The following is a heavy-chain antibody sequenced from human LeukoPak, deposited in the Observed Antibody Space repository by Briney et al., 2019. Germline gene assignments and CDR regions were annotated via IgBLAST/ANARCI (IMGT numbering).Heavy chain of an antibody. CDR2: INPNSGGT. CDR3: ARLRRDGYNKEFDY. V-gene: IGHV1-2*02. D-gene: IGHD5-24*01. Sequence: ASVKVSCKASGYTFTSYGISWVRQAPGQGLEWMGWINPNSGGTNYAQKFQGRVTMTRDTSISTAYMELSRLRSDDTAVYYCARLRRDGYNKEFDYWGQGTLVTVSS. CDR1: GYTFTSYG. J-gene: IGHJ4*02.